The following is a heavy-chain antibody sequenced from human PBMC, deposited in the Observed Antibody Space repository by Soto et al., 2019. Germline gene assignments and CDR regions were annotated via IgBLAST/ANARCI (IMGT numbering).Heavy chain of an antibody. CDR2: ISSSSSTI. CDR1: GFTFSSYS. V-gene: IGHV3-48*02. D-gene: IGHD1-26*01. Sequence: GGSLRVSCAASGFTFSSYSMNWVRQAPGKGLEWVSYISSSSSTIYYAYSVKVRFTISIDNANNSLYLQMNSLIDEDTAVYYWARPLAMSGSFTNWVDXWGQVTLFNVPX. J-gene: IGHJ5*02. CDR3: ARPLAMSGSFTNWVDX.